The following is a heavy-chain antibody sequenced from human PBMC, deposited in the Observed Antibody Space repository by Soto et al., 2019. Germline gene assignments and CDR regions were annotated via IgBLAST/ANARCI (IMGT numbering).Heavy chain of an antibody. V-gene: IGHV1-69*02. Sequence: QVQLVQSGAEVKKPGSSVKVSCKASGGTFSSYTISWVRQAPGHGLEWMGRIIPILGIANYAQKFQGRVTITADKSTSTGYMELSSQRSKDTAVYYCAIGTDRYRSSSRTVDYWGQGTLVTVSS. CDR1: GGTFSSYT. CDR3: AIGTDRYRSSSRTVDY. J-gene: IGHJ4*02. D-gene: IGHD6-6*01. CDR2: IIPILGIA.